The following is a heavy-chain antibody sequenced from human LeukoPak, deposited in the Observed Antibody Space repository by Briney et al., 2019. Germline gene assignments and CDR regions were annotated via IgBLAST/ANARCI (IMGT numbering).Heavy chain of an antibody. D-gene: IGHD6-19*01. CDR2: ISGSGGST. CDR1: GFTFSSYA. V-gene: IGHV3-23*01. J-gene: IGHJ4*02. Sequence: GGSLRLSCAASGFTFSSYAMSWVRQAPGKGLEWVSVISGSGGSTYYADSVKGRFTISRDNSKNTLYLQMNSLRAEDTAVYYCARGLSRWLNYYFDYWGQGTLVTVSS. CDR3: ARGLSRWLNYYFDY.